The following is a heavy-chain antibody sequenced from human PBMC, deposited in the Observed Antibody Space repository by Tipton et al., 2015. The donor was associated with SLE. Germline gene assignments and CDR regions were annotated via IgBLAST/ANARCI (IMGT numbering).Heavy chain of an antibody. CDR2: IYTSGST. CDR1: GGSISRGPYY. V-gene: IGHV4-61*02. Sequence: TLSLTCTVSGGSISRGPYYWNWIRQPAGKALEWIGRIYTSGSTYYNPSLKSRVAISIDTSKNQFSLNLTSVTAADTAVYYCARAVRLLGAAGHFDTWGQGALVTVSS. CDR3: ARAVRLLGAAGHFDT. J-gene: IGHJ4*02. D-gene: IGHD6-13*01.